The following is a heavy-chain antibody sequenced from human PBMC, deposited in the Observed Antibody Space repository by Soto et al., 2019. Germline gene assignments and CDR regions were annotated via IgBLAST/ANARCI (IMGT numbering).Heavy chain of an antibody. Sequence: GESLKISCKGSGYSFTSYRISWVRQMPGKGLEWMGRIDPSDSYTNYSPSFQGHVTISADKSISTAYLQWSSLKASDTAMYYCARLAAAGTVPSPSDYWGQGTLVTVSS. D-gene: IGHD6-13*01. CDR3: ARLAAAGTVPSPSDY. CDR1: GYSFTSYR. CDR2: IDPSDSYT. V-gene: IGHV5-10-1*01. J-gene: IGHJ4*02.